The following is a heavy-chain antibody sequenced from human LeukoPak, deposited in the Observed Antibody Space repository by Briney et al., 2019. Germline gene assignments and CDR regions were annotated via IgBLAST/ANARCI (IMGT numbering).Heavy chain of an antibody. CDR2: INPSGGST. Sequence: ASVEVSCKASAYTFTIYYIHWVRQAPGQGLEWKGIINPSGGSTSYAQKFQGRVTLTRDMSTSTVYMELSSLRSEDTAVYYCARAAPHDYGDYGIDYWGQGTLVTVSS. D-gene: IGHD4-17*01. J-gene: IGHJ4*02. V-gene: IGHV1-46*01. CDR3: ARAAPHDYGDYGIDY. CDR1: AYTFTIYY.